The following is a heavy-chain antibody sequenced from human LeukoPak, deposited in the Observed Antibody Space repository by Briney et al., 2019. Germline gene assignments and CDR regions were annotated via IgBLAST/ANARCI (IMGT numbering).Heavy chain of an antibody. V-gene: IGHV3-21*01. CDR3: AREKDSSSQEYYYYYGMDV. CDR1: GFTFSSYS. CDR2: ISSSSSYI. J-gene: IGHJ6*02. Sequence: GGSLRLSCAASGFTFSSYSMNWVRQAPGKGLEWVSSISSSSSYIYYADSVKGRFTISRDNAKNSLYLQMNSLRAEDTAVYYCAREKDSSSQEYYYYYGMDVWGQGTTVTVSS. D-gene: IGHD6-13*01.